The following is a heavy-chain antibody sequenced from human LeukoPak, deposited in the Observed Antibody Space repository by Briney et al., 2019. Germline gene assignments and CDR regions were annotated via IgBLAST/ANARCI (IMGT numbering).Heavy chain of an antibody. CDR2: IYYSGST. Sequence: NPSETLSLTCTVSGGSISSYYWSWIRQPPGKGLEWIGYIYYSGSTNYNPSLKSRVTISVDTFKNQFSLKLTSVTAADTAVYYCARIMGPTAFDYWGQGTLVTVSS. J-gene: IGHJ4*02. V-gene: IGHV4-59*01. CDR3: ARIMGPTAFDY. D-gene: IGHD3-16*01. CDR1: GGSISSYY.